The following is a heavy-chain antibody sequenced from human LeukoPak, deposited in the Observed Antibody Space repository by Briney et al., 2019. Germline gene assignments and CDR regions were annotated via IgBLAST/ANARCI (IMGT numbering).Heavy chain of an antibody. V-gene: IGHV3-30*02. D-gene: IGHD5-12*01. CDR1: GFSFSSYG. CDR3: ARDPGRYGGLDY. J-gene: IGHJ4*02. Sequence: GSLRLSCAASGFSFSSYGMQWVRQAPGKGLERVAFIQYDGSNKYYAESVKGRFTISRDNSKNTLYLQMNSLRAEDTAVYYCARDPGRYGGLDYWGQGTLVTVSS. CDR2: IQYDGSNK.